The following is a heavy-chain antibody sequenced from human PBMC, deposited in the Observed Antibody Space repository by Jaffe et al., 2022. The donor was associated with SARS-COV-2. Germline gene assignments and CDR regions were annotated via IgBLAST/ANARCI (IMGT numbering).Heavy chain of an antibody. CDR2: INHSGST. V-gene: IGHV4-34*01. CDR3: ARGNPGNDAFDI. J-gene: IGHJ3*02. Sequence: QVQLQQWGAGLLKPSETLSLTCAAFGGSFSGYYWSWIRQPPGKGLEWIGEINHSGSTNYNPSLKSRVTISVDTSKNQFSLKLSSVTAADTAVYHCARGNPGNDAFDIWGQGTMVTVS. CDR1: GGSFSGYY.